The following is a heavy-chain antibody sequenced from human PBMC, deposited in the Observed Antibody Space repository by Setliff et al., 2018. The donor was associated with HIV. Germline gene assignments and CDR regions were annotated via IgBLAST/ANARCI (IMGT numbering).Heavy chain of an antibody. CDR3: ARGLPYYYGSGRRSYYYMDV. CDR2: IFASGTT. CDR1: GGSINNYC. Sequence: PSETLSLTCTVSGGSINNYCWNWIRQPPGRGLEWIGFIFASGTTKYNPSLQSRVTMSIDMSKNQFSLKLSSVTAADTAVYYCARGLPYYYGSGRRSYYYMDVWGKGTTVTVSS. D-gene: IGHD3-10*01. V-gene: IGHV4-4*09. J-gene: IGHJ6*03.